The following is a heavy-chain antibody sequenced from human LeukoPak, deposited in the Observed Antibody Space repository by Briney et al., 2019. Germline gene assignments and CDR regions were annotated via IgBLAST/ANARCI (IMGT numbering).Heavy chain of an antibody. V-gene: IGHV3-21*01. D-gene: IGHD5-18*01. CDR2: IGSRSSSI. J-gene: IGHJ4*02. Sequence: GGSLRLSCAASGFTFNSYSMNWVRQAPGKGLEWVSSIGSRSSSIYYADSVKGRFTISRDNAKNSLFLQMNSLRAEDTAVYYCARAKRIGGYSYGTDDYWGQGTLVTVSS. CDR3: ARAKRIGGYSYGTDDY. CDR1: GFTFNSYS.